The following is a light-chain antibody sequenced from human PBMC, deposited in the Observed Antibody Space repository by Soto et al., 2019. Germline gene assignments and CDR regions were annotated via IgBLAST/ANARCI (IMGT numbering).Light chain of an antibody. Sequence: DIQMTQSPSSLSVSVGDRVTITCRARQSIVSYLNWYQHKLGKAPKLMIDTASNVQRGVPSRFSGSGSGTDFNLTISNLQPEDCATYYCQQSYSTPRTFGQGTQLEIK. V-gene: IGKV1-39*01. CDR3: QQSYSTPRT. J-gene: IGKJ2*02. CDR2: TAS. CDR1: QSIVSY.